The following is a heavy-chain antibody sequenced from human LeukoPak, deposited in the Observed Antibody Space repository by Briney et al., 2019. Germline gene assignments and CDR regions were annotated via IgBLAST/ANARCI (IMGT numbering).Heavy chain of an antibody. CDR2: IYHSGST. CDR3: ARSEPYYYYGMDV. J-gene: IGHJ6*02. V-gene: IGHV4-59*12. D-gene: IGHD1-14*01. Sequence: PSETLSLTCTVSGGSISSYYWSWIRQPPGKGLEWIGYIYHSGSTYYNPSLKSRVTISVDRSKNQFSLKLSSVTAADTVVYYCARSEPYYYYGMDVWGQGTTVTVSS. CDR1: GGSISSYY.